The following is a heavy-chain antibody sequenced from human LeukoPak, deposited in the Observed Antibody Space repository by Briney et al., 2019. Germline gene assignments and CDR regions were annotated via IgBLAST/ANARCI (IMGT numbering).Heavy chain of an antibody. D-gene: IGHD6-13*01. Sequence: PSETLSLTCTVSGGSISSYYWGWIRQPPGKGLEWLSYISSSSSTVYFADSVKGRFTISRDNAKNSLCLQMSSLRADDTAVYYCAREYSSSVGRAFDIWGQGTMVTVSS. CDR2: ISSSSSTV. CDR3: AREYSSSVGRAFDI. V-gene: IGHV3-48*01. CDR1: GGSISSYY. J-gene: IGHJ3*02.